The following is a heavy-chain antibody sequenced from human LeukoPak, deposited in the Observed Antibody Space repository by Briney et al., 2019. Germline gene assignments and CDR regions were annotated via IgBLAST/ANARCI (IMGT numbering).Heavy chain of an antibody. Sequence: PGGSLRLSCAASGFTFSSYAMSWGRQAPGKGLEWVSYISSSGSTIYYAEFVKGRFTISRDNAKNSLYLQMNSLRAEDTAVYYCARKGGYGLDFDYWGQGTLVTVSS. CDR2: ISSSGSTI. V-gene: IGHV3-48*03. CDR1: GFTFSSYA. D-gene: IGHD5-18*01. CDR3: ARKGGYGLDFDY. J-gene: IGHJ4*02.